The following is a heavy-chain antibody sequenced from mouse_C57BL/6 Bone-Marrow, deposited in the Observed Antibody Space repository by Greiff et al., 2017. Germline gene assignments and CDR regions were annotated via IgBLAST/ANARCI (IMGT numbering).Heavy chain of an antibody. Sequence: EVHLVESGGGLVQPGGSLSLSCAASGFTFTDYYMSWVRQPPGKALEWLGFIRNKANGYTTEYSASVKGRFTISRDNSQSILYLQMNALRAEDSATYYCARSLGYWYFDVWGTGTTVTVSS. J-gene: IGHJ1*03. CDR3: ARSLGYWYFDV. CDR2: IRNKANGYTT. CDR1: GFTFTDYY. D-gene: IGHD4-1*01. V-gene: IGHV7-3*01.